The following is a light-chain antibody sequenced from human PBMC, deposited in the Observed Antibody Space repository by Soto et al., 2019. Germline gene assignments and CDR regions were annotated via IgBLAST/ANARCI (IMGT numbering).Light chain of an antibody. CDR2: SAS. V-gene: IGKV3-15*01. CDR1: QNVYSN. Sequence: IVMTQSPATLSVSPGDRATLSCRASQNVYSNLAWYQQKPGQAPRLLIYSASTRATDIPARFSGSGSGTEFTLTISSRQSEDFAVYYCQQYNNWPPYTFGQGTKLEIK. CDR3: QQYNNWPPYT. J-gene: IGKJ2*01.